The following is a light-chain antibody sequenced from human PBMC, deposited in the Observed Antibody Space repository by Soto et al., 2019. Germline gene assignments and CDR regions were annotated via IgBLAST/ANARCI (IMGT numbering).Light chain of an antibody. CDR2: DAS. V-gene: IGKV3-11*01. CDR3: QQRANWPLT. CDR1: QYVNIY. Sequence: EIVLTQSPATVSLSPGERVTLSCRASQYVNIYLAWYQQKPGQAPRLLIYDASNRATGVPARFSGSGSGTDFTLTISSLESEDFAVYYCQQRANWPLTFGGGTKVEI. J-gene: IGKJ4*01.